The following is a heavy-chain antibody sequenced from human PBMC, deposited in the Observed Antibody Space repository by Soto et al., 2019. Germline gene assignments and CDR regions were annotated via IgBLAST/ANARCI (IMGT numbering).Heavy chain of an antibody. Sequence: GGSLRLSCAASGFTFSSYWMSWVRQAPGKGLEWVANIKQDGSEKYYVDSVKGRFTISRDNAKNSLYLQMNSLRAEDTAVYYCARVFRIQLWSSVRGYYYYYMDVWGKGTTVTVSS. V-gene: IGHV3-7*01. J-gene: IGHJ6*03. CDR1: GFTFSSYW. CDR2: IKQDGSEK. D-gene: IGHD5-18*01. CDR3: ARVFRIQLWSSVRGYYYYYMDV.